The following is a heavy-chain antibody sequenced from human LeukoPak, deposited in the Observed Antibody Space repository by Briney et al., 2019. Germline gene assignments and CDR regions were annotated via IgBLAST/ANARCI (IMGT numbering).Heavy chain of an antibody. V-gene: IGHV3-30*02. CDR2: IRYDGSDK. CDR1: GFTSSNYA. J-gene: IGHJ4*02. Sequence: PGGSLRVSCAASGFTSSNYAMHWVRQAPGKGLEWVAFIRYDGSDKYYADSVKGRFTISRDNSKNTLYLQMSSLRTEDTAVYYCAKGNSYFDYWGQGILVTVSS. CDR3: AKGNSYFDY.